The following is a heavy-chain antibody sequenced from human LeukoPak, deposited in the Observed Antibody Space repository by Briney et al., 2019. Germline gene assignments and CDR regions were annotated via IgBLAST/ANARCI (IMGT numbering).Heavy chain of an antibody. CDR2: ISNDGTIQ. D-gene: IGHD3-10*01. J-gene: IGHJ4*02. CDR3: ARDGRGYGSGSYFAY. V-gene: IGHV3-30*04. Sequence: GGSLRLSCAASGFTFRAYAMHWVRQAPGKGLEWLAVISNDGTIQYYADSVKGRFTISRDNSRNIMNLQTDSLRPEDTALYYCARDGRGYGSGSYFAYWGQGTLVTVSS. CDR1: GFTFRAYA.